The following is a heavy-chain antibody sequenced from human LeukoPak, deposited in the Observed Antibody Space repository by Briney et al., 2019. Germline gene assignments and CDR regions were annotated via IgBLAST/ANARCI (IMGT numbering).Heavy chain of an antibody. D-gene: IGHD1-20*01. Sequence: PGGSLRLSCAASGFTFSGYSMNWVRQAPGKGLEWVSSISSSSSYIYYADSVKGRFTISRDNAKNSLYLQMNSLRVEDSAVYYCAKTGNYNWNGFDYWGQGTLVTVSS. V-gene: IGHV3-21*01. CDR1: GFTFSGYS. CDR3: AKTGNYNWNGFDY. J-gene: IGHJ4*02. CDR2: ISSSSSYI.